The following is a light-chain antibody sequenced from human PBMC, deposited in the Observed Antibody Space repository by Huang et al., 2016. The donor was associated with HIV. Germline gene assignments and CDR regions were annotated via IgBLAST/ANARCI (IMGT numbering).Light chain of an antibody. J-gene: IGKJ4*01. CDR3: QQSYSTLLT. CDR2: AAS. Sequence: DIQMTQSPSSLSASVGDRVTITCRASQSINSYLNWYQQKPGKAPNLLIYAASSLQSWVPSRFSGSGSGTDFTLTISSLQPEDFATYYCQQSYSTLLTFGGGTKVEIK. CDR1: QSINSY. V-gene: IGKV1-39*01.